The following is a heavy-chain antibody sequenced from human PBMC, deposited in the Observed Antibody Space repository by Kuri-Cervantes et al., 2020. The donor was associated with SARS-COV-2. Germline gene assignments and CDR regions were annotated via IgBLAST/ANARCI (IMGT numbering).Heavy chain of an antibody. CDR3: ARGKEQLVSGTRYYFDY. CDR2: INHSGSI. V-gene: IGHV4-34*01. Sequence: SETLSLTCAAYGGSFSGYYWSWIRQPPGKGLEWIGKINHSGSINYNPSLKSRVTISVDTSKNQFSLKLSSVTAADTAVYYCARGKEQLVSGTRYYFDYWGQGTLVTVSS. CDR1: GGSFSGYY. J-gene: IGHJ4*02. D-gene: IGHD6-6*01.